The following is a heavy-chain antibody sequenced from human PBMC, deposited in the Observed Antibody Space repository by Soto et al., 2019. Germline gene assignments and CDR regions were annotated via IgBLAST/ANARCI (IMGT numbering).Heavy chain of an antibody. CDR2: FYYSGST. J-gene: IGHJ5*02. Sequence: QVHLQELDPGLVKPSETLSLTCTVSGASVSTGTYSWNWIRQLPGKRLEWIGSFYYSGSTNYNPSLRSRVAISVDTSKNQFSLRLTSVTAADTPVYYCARDAAGAANWFGPWGQGTLVTVSS. CDR3: ARDAAGAANWFGP. V-gene: IGHV4-61*01. CDR1: GASVSTGTYS. D-gene: IGHD6-19*01.